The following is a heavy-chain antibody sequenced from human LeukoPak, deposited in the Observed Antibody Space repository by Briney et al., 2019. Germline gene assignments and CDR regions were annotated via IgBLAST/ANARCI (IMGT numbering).Heavy chain of an antibody. D-gene: IGHD3-3*01. CDR3: ARDFWSGYYADYYYYMDV. CDR2: IYYSGST. V-gene: IGHV4-59*01. CDR1: GGSISNYS. Sequence: KPSETLSLTCTVSGGSISNYSWSWIRQPPGKGLEWIGYIYYSGSTNYNPSLKSRVTISVDTSKNQFSLMLSSVTAADTAVYYCARDFWSGYYADYYYYMDVWGKGTTVTVSS. J-gene: IGHJ6*03.